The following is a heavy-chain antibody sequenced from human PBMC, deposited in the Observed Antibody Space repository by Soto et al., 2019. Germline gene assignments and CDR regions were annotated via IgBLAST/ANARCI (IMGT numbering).Heavy chain of an antibody. D-gene: IGHD2-2*01. CDR1: GYTFTGYY. CDR3: ARFEPESCSSTSCLPNYYYYYGMDV. V-gene: IGHV1-2*02. CDR2: INPNSGGT. J-gene: IGHJ6*02. Sequence: ASVKVSCKASGYTFTGYYMHWVRQAPGQGLEWMGWINPNSGGTNYAQKFQGRVTMTRDTSISTAYMELSRLRSDDTAVYYCARFEPESCSSTSCLPNYYYYYGMDVWGQGTTVTVSS.